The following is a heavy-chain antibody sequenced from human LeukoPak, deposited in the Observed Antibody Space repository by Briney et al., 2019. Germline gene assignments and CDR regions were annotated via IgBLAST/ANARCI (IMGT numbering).Heavy chain of an antibody. CDR2: ISAYNGNT. CDR1: GGTFTSYG. Sequence: SVKVSCKASGGTFTSYGISCVRQAPAQGLEWMGWISAYNGNTNYAQKLQGRVTMTTDTSTSTAYMELRSLRSDDTAVYYCARAPYGPFDYWGQGTLVTVSS. V-gene: IGHV1-18*01. J-gene: IGHJ4*02. D-gene: IGHD4-17*01. CDR3: ARAPYGPFDY.